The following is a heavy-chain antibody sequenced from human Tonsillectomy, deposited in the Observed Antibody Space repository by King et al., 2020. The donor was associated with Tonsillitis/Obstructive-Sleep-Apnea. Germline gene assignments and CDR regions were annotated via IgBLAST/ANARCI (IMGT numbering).Heavy chain of an antibody. CDR1: GGSFSGYY. V-gene: IGHV4-34*01. CDR3: ARGRGGRRGWAAGTWVTVHGWFDP. Sequence: VQLPQWGAGLLKPSETLSLTCAVYGGSFSGYYWSWIRQPPGKGLEWIGEINHSGSTNYNPSLKSRVTISVDTSKNQFSLKLSSVTAADTAVYYCARGRGGRRGWAAGTWVTVHGWFDPWGQGTLVTVSS. J-gene: IGHJ5*02. D-gene: IGHD6-13*01. CDR2: INHSGST.